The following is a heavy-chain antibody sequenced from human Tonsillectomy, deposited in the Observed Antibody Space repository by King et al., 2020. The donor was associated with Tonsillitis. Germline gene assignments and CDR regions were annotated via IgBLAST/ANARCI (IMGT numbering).Heavy chain of an antibody. CDR1: GGSIRTGDFY. D-gene: IGHD1-7*01. CDR3: ARGEGTTGGFDY. CDR2: VYYSGTT. J-gene: IGHJ4*02. V-gene: IGHV4-30-4*01. Sequence: VQLQESGPGLVKPSQTLSLICSVSGGSIRTGDFYWSWIRQPPGKGLEWIGSVYYSGTTYDNPSLQGRVSMSVDASKNQFALKLRSVTAADTAVYYCARGEGTTGGFDYWGQGTLVTVSS.